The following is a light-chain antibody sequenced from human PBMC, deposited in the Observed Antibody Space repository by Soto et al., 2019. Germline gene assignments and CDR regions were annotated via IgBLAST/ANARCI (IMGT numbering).Light chain of an antibody. V-gene: IGLV4-69*01. CDR2: INSDGSH. J-gene: IGLJ3*02. CDR1: SGHSTYA. CDR3: QSWGTGIQV. Sequence: QSVLTQSPSASASLGASVKLTCTLSSGHSTYAIAWHQQQPEKGPRFLMKINSDGSHSKGDGIFDRFSGSSSGAERHLTISSLQSEDEADYYCQSWGTGIQVFGGGTKLTVL.